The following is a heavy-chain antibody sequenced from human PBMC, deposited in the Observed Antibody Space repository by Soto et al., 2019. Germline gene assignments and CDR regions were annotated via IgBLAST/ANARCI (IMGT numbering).Heavy chain of an antibody. Sequence: GGSLRLSCAASGFTFSSYAMSWVRQAPGKGLEWVSAISGSGGSTYYADSVKGRFTISRDNSKNTLYLQMNSLRAEDTAVYYCAKSPVRFLEWLSPNYYYYYMDAWGKGTTVTVSS. CDR2: ISGSGGST. CDR1: GFTFSSYA. D-gene: IGHD3-3*01. V-gene: IGHV3-23*01. J-gene: IGHJ6*03. CDR3: AKSPVRFLEWLSPNYYYYYMDA.